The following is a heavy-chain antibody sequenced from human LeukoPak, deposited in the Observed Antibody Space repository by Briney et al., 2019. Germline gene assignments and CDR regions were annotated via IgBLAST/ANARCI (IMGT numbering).Heavy chain of an antibody. D-gene: IGHD6-13*01. Sequence: SETLSLTCTVSGGSISSGGYSWSWIRQPPGKGLEWIGYIYHSGSTYYNPSLKSRVTISVDRSKNQFSLKLSSVTAADTAVYYCARGYSSSWSHGYWFDPWGQGTLVTVSS. CDR2: IYHSGST. J-gene: IGHJ5*02. CDR1: GGSISSGGYS. V-gene: IGHV4-30-2*01. CDR3: ARGYSSSWSHGYWFDP.